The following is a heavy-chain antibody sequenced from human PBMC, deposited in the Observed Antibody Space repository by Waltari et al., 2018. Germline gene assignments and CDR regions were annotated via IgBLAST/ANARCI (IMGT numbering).Heavy chain of an antibody. CDR2: IMPDISET. D-gene: IGHD3-10*01. CDR1: GGTFPSDS. V-gene: IGHV1-69*02. Sequence: QVQLVQSGAEAKKPGSSVRVSCRPSGGTFPSDSVNWVRQAPGKGLEWMGRIMPDISETKYAVKCQGRITITADKSTGTVYMELSSLRSDDTAVYYCAGGDGGYYYYKMDVWGQGTTVTVSS. CDR3: AGGDGGYYYYKMDV. J-gene: IGHJ6*03.